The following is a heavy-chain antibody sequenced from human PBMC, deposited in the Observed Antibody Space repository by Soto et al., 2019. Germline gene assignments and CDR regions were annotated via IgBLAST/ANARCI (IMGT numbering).Heavy chain of an antibody. D-gene: IGHD4-17*01. Sequence: ASVKVSCKACGYSFSGYAIYWLRQAPGQRLEWMGWINGGDGNTQYSQKFQGRVTITRDTSASTAYMELSSLRFEDTDVYYCAMDFLGLRGSEYWGQGTLVSGSS. CDR1: GYSFSGYA. CDR3: AMDFLGLRGSEY. CDR2: INGGDGNT. V-gene: IGHV1-3*01. J-gene: IGHJ4*02.